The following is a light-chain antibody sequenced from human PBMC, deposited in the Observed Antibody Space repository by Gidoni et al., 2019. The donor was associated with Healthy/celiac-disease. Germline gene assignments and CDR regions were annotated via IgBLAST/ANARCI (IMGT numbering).Light chain of an antibody. CDR1: QSISSY. V-gene: IGKV1-39*01. Sequence: SVGDRVTITCRASQSISSYLNWYQQKPGEAPKLLIYAASSLQSGVPSRFSGSGSGTDFTLTISSLQPEDFATYYCQQSYSTPYSFGQGTKLEIK. CDR3: QQSYSTPYS. CDR2: AAS. J-gene: IGKJ2*03.